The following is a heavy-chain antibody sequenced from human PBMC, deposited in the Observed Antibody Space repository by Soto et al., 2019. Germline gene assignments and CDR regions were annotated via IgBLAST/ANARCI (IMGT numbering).Heavy chain of an antibody. CDR2: ISAHNGNT. V-gene: IGHV1-18*01. CDR1: GYTFTSYG. J-gene: IGHJ4*02. D-gene: IGHD1-1*01. Sequence: QVHLVQSGAEVKKPGASVKVSCKASGYTFTSYGITWVRQAPGQGLEWMGWISAHNGNTDYAQKLQGRVIVTRDTSTSTAYMELRSLRTDDTAVYYCARGRYGDYWGQGALVTVSS. CDR3: ARGRYGDY.